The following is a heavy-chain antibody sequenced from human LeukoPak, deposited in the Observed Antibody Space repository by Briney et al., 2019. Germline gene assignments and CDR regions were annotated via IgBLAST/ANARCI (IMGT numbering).Heavy chain of an antibody. D-gene: IGHD6-19*01. V-gene: IGHV4-59*01. Sequence: SETLSLTCTVSGGSISTYYWNWIRQPPGKGLEWLGHIYYSGSTNYNPSLKSRVTISLATSKNQFSLKLSSVTAADTAVYYCAKSKGDSSGWYWLFDYWGQGTLVTVSS. J-gene: IGHJ4*02. CDR3: AKSKGDSSGWYWLFDY. CDR1: GGSISTYY. CDR2: IYYSGST.